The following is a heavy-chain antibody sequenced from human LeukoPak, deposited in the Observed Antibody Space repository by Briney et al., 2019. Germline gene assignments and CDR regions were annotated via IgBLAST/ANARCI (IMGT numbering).Heavy chain of an antibody. CDR2: IYSDDSI. V-gene: IGHV3-66*01. Sequence: GGSLRLSCAASGFTVSSHSMRWVRQAPGKGLEWVSLIYSDDSIYYTDSVKGRFIISRDSSKNTLYLQMNSLRVEDTAVYYCARGLGYWGQGTLVTVSS. CDR1: GFTVSSHS. CDR3: ARGLGY. D-gene: IGHD3-16*01. J-gene: IGHJ4*02.